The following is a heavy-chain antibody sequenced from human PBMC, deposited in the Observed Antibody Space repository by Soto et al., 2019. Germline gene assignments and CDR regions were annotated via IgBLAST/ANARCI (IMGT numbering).Heavy chain of an antibody. CDR2: IYWDDHK. CDR1: GFSLSTNGVG. CDR3: AHKPYSRRWAVDY. Sequence: HITLKESGPTLVKPTQTLTLTCTFSGFSLSTNGVGVGWIRQPPGKALEWLALIYWDDHKRYSPTLKTSLTVTQDTSKNQVALTMTNMHPVDTATYYRAHKPYSRRWAVDYWGQGTLVTVSS. J-gene: IGHJ4*02. V-gene: IGHV2-5*02. D-gene: IGHD5-18*01.